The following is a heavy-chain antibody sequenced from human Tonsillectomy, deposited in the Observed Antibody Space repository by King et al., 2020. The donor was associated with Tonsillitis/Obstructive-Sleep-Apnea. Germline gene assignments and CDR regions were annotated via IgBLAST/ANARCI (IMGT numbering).Heavy chain of an antibody. V-gene: IGHV1-8*01. D-gene: IGHD1-1*01. CDR3: ARINTGH. CDR2: INPNSGDT. CDR1: GYTFTSYD. J-gene: IGHJ4*02. Sequence: VQLVQSGAEVEKPGASVKVSCRASGYTFTSYDINWVRQATGQGLEWMGYINPNSGDTDYAQKFQGRVTMTRDTSISTVYMELSSRTSEDTAVYYCARINTGHWGQGTLVTVSS.